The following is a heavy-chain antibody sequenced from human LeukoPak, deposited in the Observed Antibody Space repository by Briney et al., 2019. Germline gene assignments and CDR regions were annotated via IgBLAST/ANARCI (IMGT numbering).Heavy chain of an antibody. CDR1: GYTFTSYD. D-gene: IGHD3-3*01. V-gene: IGHV1-8*03. Sequence: ASVKVSCKASGYTFTSYDINWVRQATGQGLEWMGWMNPNSGNTGYAQKFQGRVTITRNTSISTAYMELSSLRSEDTAVYYCARYRGGQNYDFWSGYSLENWFDPWGQGTLVTVSS. CDR2: MNPNSGNT. CDR3: ARYRGGQNYDFWSGYSLENWFDP. J-gene: IGHJ5*02.